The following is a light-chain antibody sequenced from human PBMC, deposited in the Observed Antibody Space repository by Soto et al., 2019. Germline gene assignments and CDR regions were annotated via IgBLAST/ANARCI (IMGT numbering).Light chain of an antibody. V-gene: IGKV3-20*01. CDR1: KSISHDH. CDR2: GTS. Sequence: EIVLTQSPGTLSFSPGGRVTLSCRTSKSISHDHLAWYQQKPGQAPRLLIHGTSNRAPGIPDRFSGSGSGTDFTLTFSRLEPEDTAVYYCEYYGNTIIFGGGTKVDIK. CDR3: EYYGNTII. J-gene: IGKJ4*01.